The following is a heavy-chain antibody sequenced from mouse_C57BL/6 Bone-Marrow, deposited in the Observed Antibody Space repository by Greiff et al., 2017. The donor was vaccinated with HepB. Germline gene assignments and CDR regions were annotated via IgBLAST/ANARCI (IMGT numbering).Heavy chain of an antibody. D-gene: IGHD1-1*01. CDR3: ASPYYYGSSRFYY. Sequence: VQLQQSVAELVRPGASVKLSCTASGFNIKNTYMHWVKQRPEQGLEWIGRIDPANGNTKYAPKFQGKATIPADTSSNTAYLQISSLTSEDTAIYYCASPYYYGSSRFYYWGQGTTLTVSS. J-gene: IGHJ2*01. V-gene: IGHV14-3*01. CDR2: IDPANGNT. CDR1: GFNIKNTY.